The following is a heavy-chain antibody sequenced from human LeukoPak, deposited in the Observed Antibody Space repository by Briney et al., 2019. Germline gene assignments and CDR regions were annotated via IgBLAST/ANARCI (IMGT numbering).Heavy chain of an antibody. CDR2: IRSDGSNK. Sequence: PGGSLRLSCAASGFTSSSYGMHWVRQAPGKGPKWVAFIRSDGSNKYYADSVKGRFTISRDNSKNTLYLQMNSLTADDTAVYFCACLRGPSDYWGQGTLVTVSS. CDR1: GFTSSSYG. V-gene: IGHV3-30*02. J-gene: IGHJ4*02. CDR3: ACLRGPSDY. D-gene: IGHD4-17*01.